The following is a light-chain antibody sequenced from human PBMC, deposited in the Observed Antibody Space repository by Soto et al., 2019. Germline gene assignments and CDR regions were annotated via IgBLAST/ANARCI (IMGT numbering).Light chain of an antibody. CDR3: MQALQTPIT. CDR2: LGS. Sequence: DIVMTQSPLSLPVTPGEPASISCRSSQSLLHSNGYNYLDWYLQKPGQSPQVLIYLGSNRASGVPDRFSGSGSGTDFTLKISRVEAEDVGVYYCMQALQTPITFRQGTRLEIK. CDR1: QSLLHSNGYNY. J-gene: IGKJ5*01. V-gene: IGKV2-28*01.